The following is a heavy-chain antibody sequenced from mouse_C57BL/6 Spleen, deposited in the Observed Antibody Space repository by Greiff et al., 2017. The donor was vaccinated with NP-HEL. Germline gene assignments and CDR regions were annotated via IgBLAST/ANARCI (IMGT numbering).Heavy chain of an antibody. J-gene: IGHJ2*01. CDR2: IDPEDGET. Sequence: EVQLQQSGAELVKPGASVKLSCTASGFNIKDYYMHWVKQRTEQGLEWIGRIDPEDGETKYAPNFQGKATITEDTSSNTAYLQLSSLTSEDTAVYYCALTGTGGYWGQGTTLTVSS. V-gene: IGHV14-2*01. CDR3: ALTGTGGY. CDR1: GFNIKDYY. D-gene: IGHD4-1*01.